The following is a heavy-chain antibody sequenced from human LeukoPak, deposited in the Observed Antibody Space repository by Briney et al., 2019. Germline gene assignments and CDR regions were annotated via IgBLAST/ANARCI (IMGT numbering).Heavy chain of an antibody. CDR1: GGSISSYY. CDR2: IYYSGST. Sequence: SQTLSLTCTVSGGSISSYYWSWIRQPPGKGLEWIGYIYYSGSTNYNPSLKSRVTISVDTSKNQSSLKLSSVTAADTAVYYCARARRDGYNLRGFVDYWGQGTLVTVSS. CDR3: ARARRDGYNLRGFVDY. D-gene: IGHD5-24*01. J-gene: IGHJ4*02. V-gene: IGHV4-59*01.